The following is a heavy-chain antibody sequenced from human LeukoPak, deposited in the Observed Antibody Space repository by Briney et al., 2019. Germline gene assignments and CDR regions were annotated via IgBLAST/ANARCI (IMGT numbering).Heavy chain of an antibody. D-gene: IGHD1-26*01. Sequence: GGALLLSCAASGFTFSSYRMNSVRPAPGKGVEWVSSISSSSSNIYYADSVKGRFTISRDNSKNSLYLQMNSLRAEDTAVYYCARGTVSGSYYFDYWGQGTLVTVSS. J-gene: IGHJ4*02. V-gene: IGHV3-21*01. CDR2: ISSSSSNI. CDR3: ARGTVSGSYYFDY. CDR1: GFTFSSYR.